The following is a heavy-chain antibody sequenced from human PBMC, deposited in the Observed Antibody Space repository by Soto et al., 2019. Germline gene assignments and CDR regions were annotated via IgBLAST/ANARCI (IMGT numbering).Heavy chain of an antibody. CDR1: GGSISNYY. Sequence: PSETLSLTCTVSGGSISNYYWSWVRQPPGKGLEWIGYIYYSGSTYYNPSLKSRVTISVDTSKNQFSLKLSSVTAADTAVYYCARVRHINAFDIWGQGTMVTVSS. CDR2: IYYSGST. D-gene: IGHD1-20*01. CDR3: ARVRHINAFDI. J-gene: IGHJ3*02. V-gene: IGHV4-59*08.